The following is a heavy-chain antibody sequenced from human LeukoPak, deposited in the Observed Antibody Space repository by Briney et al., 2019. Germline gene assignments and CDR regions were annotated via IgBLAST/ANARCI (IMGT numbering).Heavy chain of an antibody. D-gene: IGHD1-26*01. Sequence: PSETLSLTCAVSGGSISSGGHSWTWIRQHPGKGLEWIGFIDYSGSTYQNPSLKSRVTMSIDSSKNQFSLKLSFVTAADTAVYYCARETLLGPTRWFDPWGQGALVTVSS. J-gene: IGHJ5*02. V-gene: IGHV4-31*11. CDR2: IDYSGST. CDR1: GGSISSGGHS. CDR3: ARETLLGPTRWFDP.